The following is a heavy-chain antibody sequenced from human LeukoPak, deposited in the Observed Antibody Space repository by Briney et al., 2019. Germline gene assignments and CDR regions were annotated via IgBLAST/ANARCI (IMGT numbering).Heavy chain of an antibody. V-gene: IGHV4-30-4*08. J-gene: IGHJ4*02. CDR3: ARDQTAAAGFLDH. CDR2: IFYNGRT. D-gene: IGHD6-13*01. Sequence: PSQTLSLTCTVSGGSISSGDYYWSWIRQPPGKGLEWIGYIFYNGRTYYNPSLKSRVTISADTSKNQFSLKLSSVTAADTAVYYCARDQTAAAGFLDHWGQGTLVTVSS. CDR1: GGSISSGDYY.